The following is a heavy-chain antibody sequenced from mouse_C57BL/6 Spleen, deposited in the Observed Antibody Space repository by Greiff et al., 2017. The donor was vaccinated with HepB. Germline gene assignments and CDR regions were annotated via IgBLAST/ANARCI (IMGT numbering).Heavy chain of an antibody. Sequence: VKVVESGPGLVQPSQRLSITCTVSGFSLTSYGVHWVRQSPGKGLEWLGVIWSGGSTDYNAAFISRLSISKDNSKSQVFFKMNSLQADDTAIYYCAISYYGSSYWYFDVWGTGTTVTVSS. V-gene: IGHV2-2*01. D-gene: IGHD1-1*01. CDR1: GFSLTSYG. J-gene: IGHJ1*03. CDR3: AISYYGSSYWYFDV. CDR2: IWSGGST.